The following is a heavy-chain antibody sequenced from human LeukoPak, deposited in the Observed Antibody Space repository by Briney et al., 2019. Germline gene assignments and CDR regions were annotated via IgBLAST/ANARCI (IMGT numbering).Heavy chain of an antibody. J-gene: IGHJ4*02. D-gene: IGHD6-19*01. CDR1: GYTFISYG. Sequence: ASVKVSCKASGYTFISYGISWVRQAPGQGLEWMGWINPNSGGTNYAQKFQGRVTMTRDTSISTAYMELSRLRSDDTAVYYCARDGTAVAGLDYWGQGTLVTVSS. CDR3: ARDGTAVAGLDY. CDR2: INPNSGGT. V-gene: IGHV1-2*02.